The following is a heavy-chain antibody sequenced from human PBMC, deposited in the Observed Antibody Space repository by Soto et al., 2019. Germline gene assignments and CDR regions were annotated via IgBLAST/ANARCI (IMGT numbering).Heavy chain of an antibody. V-gene: IGHV3-64D*06. CDR1: GFNFSIYA. Sequence: GGSLRLSCSASGFNFSIYAMHWVRQAPGKGLEYVSSISTNGGSTDYADSVKGRFTISRDNSKNTVYLQMNSLRVEDTAVYYCVKGEYYYDSSGYYPFDYWGQGTLVTVSS. CDR2: ISTNGGST. D-gene: IGHD3-22*01. CDR3: VKGEYYYDSSGYYPFDY. J-gene: IGHJ4*02.